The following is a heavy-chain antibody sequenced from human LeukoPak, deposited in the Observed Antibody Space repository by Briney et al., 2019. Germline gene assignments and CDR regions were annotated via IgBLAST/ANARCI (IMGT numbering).Heavy chain of an antibody. J-gene: IGHJ5*02. V-gene: IGHV3-74*01. D-gene: IGHD4-11*01. CDR2: INVEWTRT. Sequence: GGSLRLSCAASGFTFSNYWVHWVRQAPGKGLVWVSRINVEWTRTDYADSVRGRFTISRDNAKNTLYLQMNSLTAEDTAIYYCARSMGGSNDLWGQGTLVSVSS. CDR3: ARSMGGSNDL. CDR1: GFTFSNYW.